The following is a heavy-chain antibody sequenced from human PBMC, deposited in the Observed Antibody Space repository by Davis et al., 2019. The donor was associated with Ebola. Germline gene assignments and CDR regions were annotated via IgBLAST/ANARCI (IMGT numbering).Heavy chain of an antibody. CDR2: ISSSSSYI. V-gene: IGHV3-21*01. J-gene: IGHJ4*02. CDR3: TKEVPLGRGTLPRSYFDY. Sequence: GGSLRLSCAASGFTFSIYSMNWVRQAPGKGLEWVSSISSSSSYIYYADSVKGRFTISRDNSKNTLYLQMSSLRAEDTAVYYCTKEVPLGRGTLPRSYFDYWGQGTLVTVSS. D-gene: IGHD1-1*01. CDR1: GFTFSIYS.